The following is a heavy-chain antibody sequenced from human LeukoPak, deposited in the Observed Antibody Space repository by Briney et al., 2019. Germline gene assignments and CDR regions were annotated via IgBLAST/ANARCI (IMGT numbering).Heavy chain of an antibody. D-gene: IGHD1-1*01. Sequence: GASLQISFKGSGFSFTSYWIGWVRQMPGKGLEWMGIIYPGDSDTRYSPSFQGQVTISADKSISTAYLQWSSLNTSDTAMYYCARYTDHYYFDYWGQGTLVTVSS. J-gene: IGHJ4*02. CDR3: ARYTDHYYFDY. CDR1: GFSFTSYW. CDR2: IYPGDSDT. V-gene: IGHV5-51*01.